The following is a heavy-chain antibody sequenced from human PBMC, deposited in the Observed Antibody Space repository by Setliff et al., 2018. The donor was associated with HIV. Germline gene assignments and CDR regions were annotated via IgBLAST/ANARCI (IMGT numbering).Heavy chain of an antibody. V-gene: IGHV3-23*01. J-gene: IGHJ4*02. Sequence: PGGSLRLSCAASGFTFSNYVMSWVRQTQGKGVEWVSVISSSGGRTYNADSVKGRFTISRDNSKNTLYLQMSSLRVEDTAVYYCVKVSRGTVVRGVILVGYFDYWGQGTLVTVSS. D-gene: IGHD3-10*02. CDR1: GFTFSNYV. CDR3: VKVSRGTVVRGVILVGYFDY. CDR2: ISSSGGRT.